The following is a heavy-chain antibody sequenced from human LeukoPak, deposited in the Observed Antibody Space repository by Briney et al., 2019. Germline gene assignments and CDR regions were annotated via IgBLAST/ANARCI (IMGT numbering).Heavy chain of an antibody. Sequence: GGSLRLSCAASGFTFSSYWMSWVRQAPGRGLERVANIKQDGSEKHYVDSVKGRFTISRDNAKNSLYLQMNSLRAEDTAVYYCARESRPTYDSLDSGFDYWGQGTLVTVSS. CDR2: IKQDGSEK. CDR3: ARESRPTYDSLDSGFDY. D-gene: IGHD3-22*01. V-gene: IGHV3-7*01. CDR1: GFTFSSYW. J-gene: IGHJ4*02.